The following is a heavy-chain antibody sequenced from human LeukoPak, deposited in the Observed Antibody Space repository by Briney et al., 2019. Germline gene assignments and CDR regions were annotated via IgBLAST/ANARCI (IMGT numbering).Heavy chain of an antibody. J-gene: IGHJ2*01. V-gene: IGHV4-39*01. CDR2: IYYRGNT. CDR1: GGSIITSSFF. D-gene: IGHD6-13*01. Sequence: PSETLSLTCTVSGGSIITSSFFWGWVRQSPAKGLEWIGNIYYRGNTNYNPSLQGRVTISLDTSKSQFSLNLSSVTAADTAVYYCARRASNWFRRDFWYFDLWGRGTLVSVSS. CDR3: ARRASNWFRRDFWYFDL.